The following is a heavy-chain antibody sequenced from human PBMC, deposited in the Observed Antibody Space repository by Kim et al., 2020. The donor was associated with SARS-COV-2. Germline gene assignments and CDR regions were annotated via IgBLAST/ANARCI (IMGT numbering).Heavy chain of an antibody. CDR2: INHSGST. D-gene: IGHD6-13*01. CDR3: AIPYSSSWLGYYYYGMDV. CDR1: GGSFSGYY. Sequence: SETLSLTCAVYGGSFSGYYWSWIRQPPGKGLEWIGEINHSGSTNYNPSLKSRVTISVDTSKNQFSLKLSSVTAADTAVYYCAIPYSSSWLGYYYYGMDVWGQGTTVTVSS. V-gene: IGHV4-34*01. J-gene: IGHJ6*02.